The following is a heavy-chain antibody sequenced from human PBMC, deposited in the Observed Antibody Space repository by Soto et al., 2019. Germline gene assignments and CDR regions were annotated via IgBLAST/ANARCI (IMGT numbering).Heavy chain of an antibody. CDR1: GYSFRDLGVH. D-gene: IGHD3-3*01. CDR2: IYNGGST. V-gene: IGHV4-30-4*01. Sequence: SVTMSLSCPFAGYSFRDLGVHWAWLRRPPGKGLEWIGYIYNGGSTYYRPSLESRMHMSLDATRNHYSLRLTSVTAADTAVYFCARAPVGLDTISYFDYWGQGKLVTVSS. J-gene: IGHJ4*02. CDR3: ARAPVGLDTISYFDY.